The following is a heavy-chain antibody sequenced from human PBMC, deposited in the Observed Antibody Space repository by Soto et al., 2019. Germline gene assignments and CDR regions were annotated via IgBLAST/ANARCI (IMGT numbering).Heavy chain of an antibody. V-gene: IGHV3-48*01. J-gene: IGHJ4*02. Sequence: GGSLRLSCAASGFTFSSYNMNWVRQAPGKGLEWVSYISRSSSTIYYADSVQGRFTISRDNAKNTLYLQMNSLRAEDTAVYYCARDRLCSSTSCPTLSYFDYWGQGTLVTVSS. CDR2: ISRSSSTI. D-gene: IGHD2-2*01. CDR3: ARDRLCSSTSCPTLSYFDY. CDR1: GFTFSSYN.